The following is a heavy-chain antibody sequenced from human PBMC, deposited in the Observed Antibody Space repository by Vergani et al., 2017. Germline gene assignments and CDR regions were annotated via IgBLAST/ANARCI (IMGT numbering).Heavy chain of an antibody. J-gene: IGHJ6*02. V-gene: IGHV4-59*01. D-gene: IGHD3-9*01. Sequence: QVQLQESGLGLVKPSETLSLTCTVSGGSISSYYWSWIRQPPGKGLEWIGYIYSTGSTNYNPSLNSRVTMSVDTSKNQFSLKLRSVTAADTAVYFCARVMYRDEASTGYRLEGMDIWGQGTTVTISS. CDR2: IYSTGST. CDR3: ARVMYRDEASTGYRLEGMDI. CDR1: GGSISSYY.